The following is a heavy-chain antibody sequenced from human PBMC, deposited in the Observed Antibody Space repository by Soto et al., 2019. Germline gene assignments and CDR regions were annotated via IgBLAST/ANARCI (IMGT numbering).Heavy chain of an antibody. V-gene: IGHV3-23*01. D-gene: IGHD2-21*01. J-gene: IGHJ4*02. CDR2: ISGGGNT. CDR3: AKGARSSSGSDGYKFDY. CDR1: GFTFSNDS. Sequence: GGSLRLSCAAFGFTFSNDSMTWVRRAPGKGLEWVSSISGGGNTYYADSVKGRSTISRDNSKSTLYLQMDSLRVEDTAVYYCAKGARSSSGSDGYKFDYWGQGTLVTVSS.